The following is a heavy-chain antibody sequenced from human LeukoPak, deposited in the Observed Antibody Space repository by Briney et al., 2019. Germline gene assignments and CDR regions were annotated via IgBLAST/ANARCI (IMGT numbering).Heavy chain of an antibody. V-gene: IGHV4-4*07. CDR1: GGSISSYY. CDR3: AKHYMGSSYNRAVDY. Sequence: PSETLSLTCTVSGGSISSYYWSWIRQPAGKGLEWIGRIYTSGSTNYNPSLKSRVTISVDTSKNQFSLKLSSVTAADTAVYYCAKHYMGSSYNRAVDYWGQGTLVTVSS. CDR2: IYTSGST. J-gene: IGHJ4*02. D-gene: IGHD3-10*01.